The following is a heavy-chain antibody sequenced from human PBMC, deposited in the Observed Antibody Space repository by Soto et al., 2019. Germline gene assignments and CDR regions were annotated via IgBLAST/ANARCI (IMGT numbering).Heavy chain of an antibody. J-gene: IGHJ6*02. CDR1: GGSISSSSYY. CDR3: ARPNYGDYDDYYYGMDV. V-gene: IGHV4-39*01. D-gene: IGHD4-17*01. CDR2: IYYSGST. Sequence: SETLSLTCTVSGGSISSSSYYWGWIGQPPGKGLEWIGSIYYSGSTYYNPSLKSRVTISVDTSKNQFSLKLSSVTAADTAVYYCARPNYGDYDDYYYGMDVWGQGTTVTVSS.